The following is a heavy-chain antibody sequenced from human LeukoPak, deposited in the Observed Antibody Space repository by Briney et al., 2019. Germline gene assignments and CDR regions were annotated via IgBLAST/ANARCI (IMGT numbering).Heavy chain of an antibody. D-gene: IGHD1-14*01. CDR1: GYTFTSYF. J-gene: IGHJ3*02. Sequence: GASVKVSCKASGYTFTSYFIHWVRQAPGQGLEWMGIINPSGGSTNYAQKFQGRVTMTRDTSTSTVYMELSSLRSEDTAVYYCATRPDESEFYGRPAALFAFDIWGQGTMVTVSS. CDR2: INPSGGST. V-gene: IGHV1-46*01. CDR3: ATRPDESEFYGRPAALFAFDI.